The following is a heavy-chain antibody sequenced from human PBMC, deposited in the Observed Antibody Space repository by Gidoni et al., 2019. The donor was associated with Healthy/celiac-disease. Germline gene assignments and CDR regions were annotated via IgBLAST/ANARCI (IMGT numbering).Heavy chain of an antibody. CDR2: IRSKANSYAT. J-gene: IGHJ4*02. CDR3: VATVAGLGDRRYGGTDY. D-gene: IGHD1-26*01. CDR1: GFTFRGSA. V-gene: IGHV3-73*02. Sequence: EVQLVESGGGLVQPGGSLKLSCAASGFTFRGSAMHWVRQASGKGLEWVGRIRSKANSYATAYAASVKGRFTISRDDSKNTAYLQMNSLKTEDTAVYYCVATVAGLGDRRYGGTDYWGQGTLVTVSS.